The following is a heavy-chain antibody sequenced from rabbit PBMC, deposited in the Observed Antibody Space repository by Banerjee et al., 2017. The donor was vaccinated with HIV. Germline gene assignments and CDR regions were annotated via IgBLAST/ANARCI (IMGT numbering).Heavy chain of an antibody. D-gene: IGHD4-1*01. CDR2: IYAGSSADT. CDR3: ARDLAGVIGWNFGL. CDR1: GFDVSSNA. V-gene: IGHV1S40*01. J-gene: IGHJ6*01. Sequence: QSLEESGGDLVKPEESLTLTCTASGFDVSSNAMCWVRQAPGKGLEWITCIYAGSSADTAYASWAKGRFTISRPSSTTVTLQMTSLTAADTATYFCARDLAGVIGWNFGLWGPGTLVTVS.